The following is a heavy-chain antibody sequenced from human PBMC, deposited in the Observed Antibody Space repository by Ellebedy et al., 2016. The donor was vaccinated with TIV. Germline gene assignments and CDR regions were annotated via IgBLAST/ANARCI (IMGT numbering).Heavy chain of an antibody. V-gene: IGHV1-18*01. CDR1: GYTFTSYG. Sequence: AASVKVSCKASGYTFTSYGISWVRQAPGQGLDWMGWVSAYSGNTNYAENVQGRVTMTTDTSTDTAYMELRSLGSDDTAVYYCARYSGSGTYYRNGMDVWGQGTTVTVSS. D-gene: IGHD3-10*01. CDR3: ARYSGSGTYYRNGMDV. J-gene: IGHJ6*02. CDR2: VSAYSGNT.